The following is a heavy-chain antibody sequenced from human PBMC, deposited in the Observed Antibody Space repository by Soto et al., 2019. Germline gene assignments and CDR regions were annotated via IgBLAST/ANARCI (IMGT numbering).Heavy chain of an antibody. V-gene: IGHV3-30*18. CDR1: GFTFSSYG. J-gene: IGHJ4*02. Sequence: QTGGSLRLSCAASGFTFSSYGMHWVRQAPGKGLEWVAVISYDGSNKYYAASVKGRFTISRDNSKNTLYLQMNSLRAEDTAVYYCAKGVTMVRGSPYYFDYWGQGTLVTVSS. CDR2: ISYDGSNK. D-gene: IGHD3-10*01. CDR3: AKGVTMVRGSPYYFDY.